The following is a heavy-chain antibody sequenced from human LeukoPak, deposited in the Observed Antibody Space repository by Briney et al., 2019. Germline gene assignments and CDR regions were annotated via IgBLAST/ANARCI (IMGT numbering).Heavy chain of an antibody. J-gene: IGHJ3*02. V-gene: IGHV3-23*01. CDR2: ISGSGGRT. CDR1: GFTFSNHG. CDR3: AKDRSYGAFEI. Sequence: HPGGSLRLSCAASGFTFSNHGMNWVRQAPGKGLEWVSGISGSGGRTYYADSVKGRFTIFRDNSKNTVYLQMNSLRAEDTAVYYCAKDRSYGAFEIWGQGTMVTVSS. D-gene: IGHD3-10*01.